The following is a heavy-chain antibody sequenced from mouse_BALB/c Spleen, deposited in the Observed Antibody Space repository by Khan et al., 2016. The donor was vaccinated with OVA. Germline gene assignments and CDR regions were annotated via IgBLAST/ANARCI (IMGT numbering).Heavy chain of an antibody. V-gene: IGHV2-3*01. J-gene: IGHJ4*01. CDR1: GFSLSTHG. Sequence: QVQLKESGPGLVAPSQSLSITCTVSGFSLSTHGVSWVRQPPGKGLEWLGVIWGDGSTNYHSALISRLTISQDNSKSQVFLKLNSLQTDDTGTYYCAKQNPAAHYAMDYWGQGTSVTVSS. CDR3: AKQNPAAHYAMDY. CDR2: IWGDGST.